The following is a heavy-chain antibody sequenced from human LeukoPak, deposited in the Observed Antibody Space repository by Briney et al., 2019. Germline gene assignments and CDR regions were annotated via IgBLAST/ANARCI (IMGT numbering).Heavy chain of an antibody. D-gene: IGHD3-22*01. V-gene: IGHV3-21*01. Sequence: GGSLRLSCAASGFTFSNYTMNWVRQAPGQGLEWVSSISSSSSCIYYADSMQGRFTISRDNAKNSLCLQMNSLRAEDTAVYYCVSVPYYYHSCFWGQGTLVTVSS. J-gene: IGHJ4*02. CDR1: GFTFSNYT. CDR2: ISSSSSCI. CDR3: VSVPYYYHSCF.